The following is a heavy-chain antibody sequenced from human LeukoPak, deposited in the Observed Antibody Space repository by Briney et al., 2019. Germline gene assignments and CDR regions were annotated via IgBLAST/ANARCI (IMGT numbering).Heavy chain of an antibody. CDR3: ARSPSYSSSWYALDS. Sequence: GGSLRLSCEASGFTFSGYDMHWVRQATGKGLEWVSDIGTTGDTYYSDSVRGRFTISRENAKNSLDLQMNSLRAGDTAVYNCARSPSYSSSWYALDSWGQGTLVTVSS. D-gene: IGHD6-13*01. J-gene: IGHJ4*02. CDR1: GFTFSGYD. V-gene: IGHV3-13*01. CDR2: IGTTGDT.